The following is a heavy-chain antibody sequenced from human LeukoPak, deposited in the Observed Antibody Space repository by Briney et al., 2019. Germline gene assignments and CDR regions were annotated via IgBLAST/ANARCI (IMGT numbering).Heavy chain of an antibody. CDR1: GDSVSSSAA. V-gene: IGHV6-1*01. J-gene: IGHJ5*02. Sequence: SQTLSLTCAISGDSVSSSAAWNWIRQSPSRGLEWLGRTYYRSKWYNDYAVSVKSRITINPDTSKNQFSLQLNSVTPEDTAVYFCARANVRNCRSTTCYTDCFDPWGQVTLVTVSS. D-gene: IGHD2-2*02. CDR2: TYYRSKWYN. CDR3: ARANVRNCRSTTCYTDCFDP.